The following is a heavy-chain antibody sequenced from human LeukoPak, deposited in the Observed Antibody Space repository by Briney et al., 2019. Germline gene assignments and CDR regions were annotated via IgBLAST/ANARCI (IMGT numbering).Heavy chain of an antibody. CDR3: AREATVTIRMYYFDY. J-gene: IGHJ4*02. Sequence: PGGSLRLSCAASGFTFSSYEMNWVRQAPGKGVEGVSYISSSGSTIYYADSVKGRFTISRDNAKTSLHLQMNSLRAEDAAVYYCAREATVTIRMYYFDYWGQGTLVTVSS. V-gene: IGHV3-48*03. CDR2: ISSSGSTI. CDR1: GFTFSSYE. D-gene: IGHD4-17*01.